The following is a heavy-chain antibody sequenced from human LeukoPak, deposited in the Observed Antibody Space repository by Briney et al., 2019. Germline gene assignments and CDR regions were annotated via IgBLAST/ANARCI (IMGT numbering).Heavy chain of an antibody. D-gene: IGHD6-19*01. V-gene: IGHV3-21*01. CDR3: AKGKESVAGATNDY. Sequence: GGSLRLSCAASGFPFTSAWMSWVRQAPGKGLEWVSSISSSGTYKYYADSVKGRFTISRDNAKNSLYLQMNSLRAEDTAVYYCAKGKESVAGATNDYWGQGTLVTVSS. CDR1: GFPFTSAW. CDR2: ISSSGTYK. J-gene: IGHJ4*02.